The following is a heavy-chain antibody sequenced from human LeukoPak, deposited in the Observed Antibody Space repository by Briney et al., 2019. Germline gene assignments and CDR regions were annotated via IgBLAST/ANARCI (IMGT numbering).Heavy chain of an antibody. CDR2: IYHSGST. Sequence: SETLSLTCAVSGGSISSGGYSWSWIRQPSGKGLEWIGYIYHSGSTYYNPSLKSRVTISVDRSKNQFSLKLSSVTAADTAVYYCARVHSRSYYLDYWGQGTLVTVSS. J-gene: IGHJ4*02. D-gene: IGHD6-13*01. CDR1: GGSISSGGYS. CDR3: ARVHSRSYYLDY. V-gene: IGHV4-30-2*01.